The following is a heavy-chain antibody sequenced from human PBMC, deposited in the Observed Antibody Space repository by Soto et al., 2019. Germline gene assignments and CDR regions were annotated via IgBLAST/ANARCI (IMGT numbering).Heavy chain of an antibody. CDR1: GGSISSGGYS. Sequence: SETLSLTCAVSGGSISSGGYSWSWIRQPPGKGLEWIGYIYHSGSTYYNPSLKSRVTISVDRSKNQFSLKLSSVTAADTAVYYCARTIAAGGGRRYFDLWGRGTLVTVSS. D-gene: IGHD6-13*01. J-gene: IGHJ2*01. CDR2: IYHSGST. CDR3: ARTIAAGGGRRYFDL. V-gene: IGHV4-30-2*01.